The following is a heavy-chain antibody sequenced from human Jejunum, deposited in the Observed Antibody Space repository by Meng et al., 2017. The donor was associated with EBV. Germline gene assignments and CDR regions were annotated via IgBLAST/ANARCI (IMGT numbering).Heavy chain of an antibody. CDR3: ARRTGDYVVGY. CDR2: VHFSGIT. CDR1: GGSFSGSY. Sequence: QGEVQPWGAGLLRLTEPLSLSGAVYGGSFSGSYWSWVRQPPGRGLEYIGEVHFSGITNYTPSLKSRVTMSVDASKNQFSLRLTSVTAADTAVYYCARRTGDYVVGYWGQGTLVTVSS. D-gene: IGHD2-8*02. V-gene: IGHV4-34*02. J-gene: IGHJ4*02.